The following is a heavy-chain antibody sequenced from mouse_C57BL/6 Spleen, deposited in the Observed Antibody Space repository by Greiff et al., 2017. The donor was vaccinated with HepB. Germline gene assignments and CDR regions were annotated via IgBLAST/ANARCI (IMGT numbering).Heavy chain of an antibody. CDR2: ISDGGSYT. J-gene: IGHJ1*03. Sequence: EVKLVESGGGLVKPGGSLNLSCAASGFTFSSYAMSWVRQTPEKRLEWVATISDGGSYTYYPDNVKGRFTISRDNAKNNLYLQMSHLKSEDTAMYYCARESLPRRYFDVWGTGTTVTVSS. CDR3: ARESLPRRYFDV. D-gene: IGHD2-10*01. CDR1: GFTFSSYA. V-gene: IGHV5-4*01.